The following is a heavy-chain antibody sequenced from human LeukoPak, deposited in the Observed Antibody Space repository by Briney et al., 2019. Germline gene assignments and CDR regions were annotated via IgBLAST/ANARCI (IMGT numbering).Heavy chain of an antibody. J-gene: IGHJ4*02. D-gene: IGHD3-22*01. Sequence: SETLSLTCAVSGVSISSGGYSWSWIRQPPGKGLEWIGYIYHSGSTYYNPSLKSRVTISVDRSKNQFSLKLSSVTAADTAVYYCAGSYDSSGWHYFDYWGQGTLVTVSS. CDR2: IYHSGST. V-gene: IGHV4-30-2*01. CDR3: AGSYDSSGWHYFDY. CDR1: GVSISSGGYS.